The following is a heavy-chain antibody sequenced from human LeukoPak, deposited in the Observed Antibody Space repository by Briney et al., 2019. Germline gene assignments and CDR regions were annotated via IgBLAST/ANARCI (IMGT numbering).Heavy chain of an antibody. Sequence: PSETLSLTCTVSGGSISTYYWSWFRQPPGKGLEWIGYIYASGSANYNPSLKSRVTISADTSKSQFSLKLTSVTAAETAVYYCARHARFCTSTSCYDYWGQGTLVTVSS. CDR1: GGSISTYY. D-gene: IGHD2-2*01. J-gene: IGHJ4*02. CDR3: ARHARFCTSTSCYDY. V-gene: IGHV4-4*09. CDR2: IYASGSA.